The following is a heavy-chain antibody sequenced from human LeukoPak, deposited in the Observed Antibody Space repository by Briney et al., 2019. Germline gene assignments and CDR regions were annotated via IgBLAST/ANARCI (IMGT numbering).Heavy chain of an antibody. Sequence: SETLSLTCTVSGGSISSSSYYWGWIRQPPGKGLEWIGSIYYSGSTYYNPSLKSRVTISLDTSKNHFSLKLNSVTAADTAVYYCARLGENWEDRHFAYWGQGTLVTVSS. J-gene: IGHJ4*02. CDR2: IYYSGST. CDR3: ARLGENWEDRHFAY. V-gene: IGHV4-39*02. D-gene: IGHD7-27*01. CDR1: GGSISSSSYY.